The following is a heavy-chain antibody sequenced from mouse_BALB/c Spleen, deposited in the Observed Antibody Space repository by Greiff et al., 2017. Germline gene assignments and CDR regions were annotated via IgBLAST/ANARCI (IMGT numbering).Heavy chain of an antibody. CDR3: ARLFYDGYYDFDY. CDR1: GYTFTSYV. V-gene: IGHV1-14*01. Sequence: VQLKESGPELVKPGASVKMSCKASGYTFTSYVMHWVKQKPGQGLEWIGYINPYNDGTKYNEKFKGKATLTSDKSSSTAYMELSSLTSEDSAVYYCARLFYDGYYDFDYWGQGTTLTVSS. CDR2: INPYNDGT. J-gene: IGHJ2*01. D-gene: IGHD2-3*01.